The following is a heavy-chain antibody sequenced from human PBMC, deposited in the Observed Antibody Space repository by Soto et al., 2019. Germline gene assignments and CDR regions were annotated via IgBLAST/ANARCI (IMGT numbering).Heavy chain of an antibody. CDR1: GGTFSSYA. CDR3: ARDCPPGDYGDNVHLWGGWFDP. CDR2: IIPIFGTA. J-gene: IGHJ5*02. V-gene: IGHV1-69*01. D-gene: IGHD4-17*01. Sequence: QVQLVQSGAEVKKPGSSVKVSCKASGGTFSSYAISWVRQAPGQGLEWMGGIIPIFGTANYAQKFQGRVTITADESTSTAYMELSSLRSEDTAVYYCARDCPPGDYGDNVHLWGGWFDPWGQGTLVTVSS.